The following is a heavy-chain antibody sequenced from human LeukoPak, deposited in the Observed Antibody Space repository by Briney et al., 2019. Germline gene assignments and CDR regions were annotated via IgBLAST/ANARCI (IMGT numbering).Heavy chain of an antibody. CDR1: GYTFTGYY. V-gene: IGHV1-2*02. Sequence: GASVKVSCTASGYTFTGYYIHWVRQAPGQGLEWMGWINPNSGDTHYAQKFQGRVTMTRDTSISTAYMELSRLRSDDTAVYYCARGSTVGATESLGFDYWGQGTPVTVSS. CDR3: ARGSTVGATESLGFDY. D-gene: IGHD1-26*01. J-gene: IGHJ4*02. CDR2: INPNSGDT.